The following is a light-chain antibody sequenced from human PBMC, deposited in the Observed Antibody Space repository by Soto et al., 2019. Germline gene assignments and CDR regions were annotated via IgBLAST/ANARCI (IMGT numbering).Light chain of an antibody. Sequence: DIVMTQSPLSLPVTPGEPASISCRSSQSLLHSNGYNYLDWYLQKPGQSPQLLIYLGSNRASGVPDRFSGSGSGTEFTLKISRVEAEDVGVYYCMNAIQTPLTFGGGTKVEIK. V-gene: IGKV2-28*01. CDR3: MNAIQTPLT. J-gene: IGKJ4*01. CDR2: LGS. CDR1: QSLLHSNGYNY.